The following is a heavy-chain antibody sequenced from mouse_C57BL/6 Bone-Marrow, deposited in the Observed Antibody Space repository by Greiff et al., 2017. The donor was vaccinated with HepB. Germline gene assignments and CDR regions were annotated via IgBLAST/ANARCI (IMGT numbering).Heavy chain of an antibody. D-gene: IGHD3-3*01. V-gene: IGHV1-62-2*01. CDR2: FYPGSGSI. CDR1: GYTFTEYT. J-gene: IGHJ1*03. Sequence: QVHVKQSGAELVKPGASVKLSCKASGYTFTEYTIHWVKQRSGQGLEWIGWFYPGSGSIKYNEKFKDKATLTAYKSSRTVYMELSRFTSEDSAVYFCARHPFSGGLNWYFDVWGTGTTVTVSS. CDR3: ARHPFSGGLNWYFDV.